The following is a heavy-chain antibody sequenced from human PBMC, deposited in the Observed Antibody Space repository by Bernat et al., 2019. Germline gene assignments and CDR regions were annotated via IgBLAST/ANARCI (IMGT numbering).Heavy chain of an antibody. CDR2: IIPILGIA. J-gene: IGHJ4*02. Sequence: QVQLVQSGAEVKKPGSSVKVSCKASGGTLSSYTISWVRQAPGQGLEWMGRIIPILGIANYAQKFQGRVTITADKSTSTAYMELSSLRSEDTAVYYCAILDTAMVKGFDYWGQGTLVTVSS. CDR3: AILDTAMVKGFDY. D-gene: IGHD5-18*01. CDR1: GGTLSSYT. V-gene: IGHV1-69*02.